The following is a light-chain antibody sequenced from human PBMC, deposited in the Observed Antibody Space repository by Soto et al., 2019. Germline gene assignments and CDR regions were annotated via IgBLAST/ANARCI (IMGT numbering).Light chain of an antibody. V-gene: IGKV3-20*01. CDR3: QQYGSSPLT. CDR1: QNINYNY. J-gene: IGKJ4*01. Sequence: DIVLTQSPGSLSLSPGESATLSCRASQNINYNYLVWYQQKPGQAPRLLIYGASSRATGIPDRFSGSGSGKDFTLTISGLESEDFAVYYCQQYGSSPLTFGGGTKVEIK. CDR2: GAS.